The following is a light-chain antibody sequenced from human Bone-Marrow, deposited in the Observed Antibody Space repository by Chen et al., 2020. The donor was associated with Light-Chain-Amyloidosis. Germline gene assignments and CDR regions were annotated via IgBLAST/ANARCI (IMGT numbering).Light chain of an antibody. V-gene: IGLV3-25*03. CDR3: QSADSSGTYEVI. Sequence: SYELTQPPPVSLSPGQTARITCSGDDLPTKYAYWYQQKPGQAPVLVIHRDTGRPSGISERFSGSSSGTTATLTISGVQAEDEADYHCQSADSSGTYEVIFGGGTKLTVL. CDR1: DLPTKY. J-gene: IGLJ2*01. CDR2: RDT.